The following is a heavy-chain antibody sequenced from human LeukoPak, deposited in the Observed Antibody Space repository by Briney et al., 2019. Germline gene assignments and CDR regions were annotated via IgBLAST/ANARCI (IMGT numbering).Heavy chain of an antibody. Sequence: GGSLRLSCAASGFTFSSYSMNWVRQAPGKGLEWVSYISSSSSTIYYADSVKGRFTISRDNAKNSLYLQMNSLRAEDTAVYYCARGSGSSSYNWFDPWGQGTLVTVSS. D-gene: IGHD6-13*01. CDR2: ISSSSSTI. CDR3: ARGSGSSSYNWFDP. CDR1: GFTFSSYS. J-gene: IGHJ5*02. V-gene: IGHV3-48*01.